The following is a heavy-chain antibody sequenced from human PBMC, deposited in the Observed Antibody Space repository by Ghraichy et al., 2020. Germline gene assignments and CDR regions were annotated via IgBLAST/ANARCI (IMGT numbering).Heavy chain of an antibody. Sequence: GGSLRLSCAASGFTFSDYYMSWIRQAPGKGLEWVSYISSSSSYTNYADSVKGRFTISRDNAKNSLYLQMNSLRAEDTAVYYCARARVATVAPADLYYFDYWGQGTLVTVSS. J-gene: IGHJ4*02. D-gene: IGHD4-23*01. CDR3: ARARVATVAPADLYYFDY. V-gene: IGHV3-11*06. CDR2: ISSSSSYT. CDR1: GFTFSDYY.